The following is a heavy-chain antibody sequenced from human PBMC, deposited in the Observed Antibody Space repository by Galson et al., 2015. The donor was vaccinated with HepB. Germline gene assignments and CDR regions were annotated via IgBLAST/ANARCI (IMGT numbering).Heavy chain of an antibody. Sequence: QSGAEVKKPGESLRISCKGSGYSFTSYWISWVRQMPGKGLEWMGRIDPSDSYTNYSPSFQGHVTISADKSISTAYLQWSSLKASDTAMYYCARPGYCTNGVCYTYWFDPWGQGTLVTVSS. V-gene: IGHV5-10-1*01. CDR3: ARPGYCTNGVCYTYWFDP. CDR2: IDPSDSYT. J-gene: IGHJ5*02. CDR1: GYSFTSYW. D-gene: IGHD2-8*01.